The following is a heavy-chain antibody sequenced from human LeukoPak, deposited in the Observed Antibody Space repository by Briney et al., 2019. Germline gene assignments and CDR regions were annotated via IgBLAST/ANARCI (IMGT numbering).Heavy chain of an antibody. Sequence: ASVSVSCTPSEYIFTDYYVHWVRQAPGQGLEGMGWFNPDTGGTNSVQKFQGRVTMTGDTSLRTAYMELSRLTSDDTAVYYCVRDHVAIQWFGEGGFDPWGQGTLVTVSS. CDR1: EYIFTDYY. V-gene: IGHV1-2*02. J-gene: IGHJ5*02. CDR2: FNPDTGGT. D-gene: IGHD3-10*01. CDR3: VRDHVAIQWFGEGGFDP.